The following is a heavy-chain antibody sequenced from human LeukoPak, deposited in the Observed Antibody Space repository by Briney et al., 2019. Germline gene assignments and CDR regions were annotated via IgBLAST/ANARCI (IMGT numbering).Heavy chain of an antibody. CDR3: ARDGYCSGGSCSGPFDY. V-gene: IGHV3-33*01. J-gene: IGHJ4*02. CDR1: GFTFSSYG. Sequence: GRSLRLSCAAFGFTFSSYGMHWVRQAPGKGLEWVAVIWYDGSNKYYAGSVKGRFTISRDNSKNTLYLQMNSLRAEDTAVYYCARDGYCSGGSCSGPFDYWGQGTLVTVSS. CDR2: IWYDGSNK. D-gene: IGHD2-15*01.